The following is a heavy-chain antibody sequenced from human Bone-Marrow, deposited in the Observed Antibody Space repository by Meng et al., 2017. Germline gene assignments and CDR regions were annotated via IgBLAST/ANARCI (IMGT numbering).Heavy chain of an antibody. D-gene: IGHD2-2*01. V-gene: IGHV4-38-2*02. J-gene: IGHJ4*02. Sequence: SETLSLTCTVSGYSISSGYYWGWIRQPPGKGLEWIGSIYHSGSTYYNPSLKSRVTISVDTSKNQFSLKLSSVTAADTAVYYCARVCSSTSCFDYWGQGTLVTVSS. CDR3: ARVCSSTSCFDY. CDR2: IYHSGST. CDR1: GYSISSGYY.